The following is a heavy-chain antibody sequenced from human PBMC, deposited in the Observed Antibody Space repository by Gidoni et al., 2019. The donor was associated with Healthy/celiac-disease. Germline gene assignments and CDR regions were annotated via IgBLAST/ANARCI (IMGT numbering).Heavy chain of an antibody. Sequence: GLEWVAVISYDGSNKYYADSVKGRFTISRDNSKNTLYLQMNSLRAEDTAVYYCARVLEPYSSSYGMDVWGQGTTVTVSS. D-gene: IGHD6-6*01. J-gene: IGHJ6*02. V-gene: IGHV3-30*04. CDR2: ISYDGSNK. CDR3: ARVLEPYSSSYGMDV.